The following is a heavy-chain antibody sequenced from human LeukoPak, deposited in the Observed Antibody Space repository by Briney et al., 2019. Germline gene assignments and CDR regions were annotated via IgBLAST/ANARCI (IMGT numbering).Heavy chain of an antibody. J-gene: IGHJ3*02. CDR1: AGSISSGGYY. V-gene: IGHV4-31*03. CDR2: IYYSGST. Sequence: SQTLSLTCTVSAGSISSGGYYWSWIRQYPGKGLEWIGYIYYSGSTFYKPSLKSRVTISIDTFKNQFSLKLSSVTAADTAVYFCAVVTGFASDAFDIWGQGTMVTVSS. CDR3: AVVTGFASDAFDI. D-gene: IGHD3-22*01.